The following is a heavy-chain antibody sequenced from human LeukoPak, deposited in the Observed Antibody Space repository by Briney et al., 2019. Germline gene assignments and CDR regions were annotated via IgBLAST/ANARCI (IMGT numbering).Heavy chain of an antibody. CDR3: ARGKGIAAAGPLFFDY. CDR2: IKQDGSEK. Sequence: GGSLRLSCAAPGFTFSNAWMSWVRQAPGKGLEWVANIKQDGSEKYYVDSVKGRFTISRDNAKNSLYQQMNSLRAEDTAVYYCARGKGIAAAGPLFFDYWGQGTLVTVSS. CDR1: GFTFSNAW. D-gene: IGHD6-13*01. V-gene: IGHV3-7*01. J-gene: IGHJ4*02.